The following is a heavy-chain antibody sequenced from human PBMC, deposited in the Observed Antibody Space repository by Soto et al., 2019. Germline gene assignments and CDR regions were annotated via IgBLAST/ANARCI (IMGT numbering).Heavy chain of an antibody. V-gene: IGHV3-53*01. J-gene: IGHJ6*02. Sequence: HPGGSLRLSCAASGFIVRSNYMTWVRQAPGKGLEWVSVIYSSGNIYYPDSVKGRFTTSRDNSQNTFFLKMNSLRAEDTAAYYCARDSGMIRGNYGMDAWGQGTTVAVS. D-gene: IGHD3-10*01. CDR3: ARDSGMIRGNYGMDA. CDR1: GFIVRSNY. CDR2: IYSSGNI.